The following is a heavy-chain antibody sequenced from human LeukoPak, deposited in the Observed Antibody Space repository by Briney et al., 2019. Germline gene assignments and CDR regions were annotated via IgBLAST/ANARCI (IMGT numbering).Heavy chain of an antibody. Sequence: SETLSLTCTVSVRSISSSSYYCGWIRQPPGKGLERIGSIYYSGSTYYNPSLKSRVTISVDTSKNQFSLKLSSVTAADTAVYYCARLIQTYYYGSGSYLYWFDPWGQGTLVTVSS. CDR1: VRSISSSSYY. V-gene: IGHV4-39*01. CDR3: ARLIQTYYYGSGSYLYWFDP. J-gene: IGHJ5*02. CDR2: IYYSGST. D-gene: IGHD3-10*01.